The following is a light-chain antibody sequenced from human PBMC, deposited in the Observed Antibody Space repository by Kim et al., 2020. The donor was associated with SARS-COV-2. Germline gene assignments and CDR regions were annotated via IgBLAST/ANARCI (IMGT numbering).Light chain of an antibody. J-gene: IGLJ2*01. CDR2: EDN. Sequence: KPVTISCTSSIGAMPRTGSRLYQQLPGRAPPTVSSEDNQRPSWVPDRFSGSIDSSSNSASLTISGLKTEDEAAYYCQSYDSSNFVVFGGGTQLTVL. CDR3: QSYDSSNFVV. CDR1: IGAMPRTG. V-gene: IGLV6-57*02.